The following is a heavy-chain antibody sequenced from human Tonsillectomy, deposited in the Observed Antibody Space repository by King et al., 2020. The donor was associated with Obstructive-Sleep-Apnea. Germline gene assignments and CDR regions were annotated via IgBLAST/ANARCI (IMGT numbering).Heavy chain of an antibody. J-gene: IGHJ4*02. Sequence: VQLVESGGGVVQPGRSLRLSCAASGFTFSSYGIHWVRQAPGKGLEWVAFIRYDGSNKNYADSVKGRFTISRDNSKNTLYLQMNSLRAEDTAVYYCAKSVCGGSCYFDYWGQGTLVTVSS. V-gene: IGHV3-30*02. CDR1: GFTFSSYG. CDR2: IRYDGSNK. CDR3: AKSVCGGSCYFDY. D-gene: IGHD2-15*01.